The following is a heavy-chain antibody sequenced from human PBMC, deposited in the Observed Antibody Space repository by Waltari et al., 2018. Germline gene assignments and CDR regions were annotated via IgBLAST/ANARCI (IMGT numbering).Heavy chain of an antibody. CDR3: AKKIGGEAVPAIPFDC. J-gene: IGHJ4*02. D-gene: IGHD2-2*01. CDR1: GFTLSSYA. CDR2: ISGSGGST. Sequence: EVQLLESGGGLVQPGGFLRLSCAASGFTLSSYAMTWVRQAPGKGLEWVSVISGSGGSTFYADSVKGRFTISRDNSKNILYLQMNSLRAEDTAVYYCAKKIGGEAVPAIPFDCWGQGTLVTVSS. V-gene: IGHV3-23*01.